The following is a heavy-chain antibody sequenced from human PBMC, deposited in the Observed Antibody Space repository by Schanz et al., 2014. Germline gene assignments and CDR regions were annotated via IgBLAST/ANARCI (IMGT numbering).Heavy chain of an antibody. J-gene: IGHJ4*02. Sequence: VQLVESGGGLVQPGGSLRLSCGGSGFTFSKYWMSWVRQAPGKGLEWVAVIWNNGVTKYYADSVRGRFTISRDRFQNTLYLRMSSLRAEDTAVYYCARPRFDYGEVDYWGQGTLVTVSS. V-gene: IGHV3-33*08. CDR1: GFTFSKYW. CDR2: IWNNGVTK. CDR3: ARPRFDYGEVDY. D-gene: IGHD4-17*01.